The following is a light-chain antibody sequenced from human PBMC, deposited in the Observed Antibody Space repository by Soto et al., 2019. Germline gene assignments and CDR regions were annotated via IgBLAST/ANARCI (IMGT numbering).Light chain of an antibody. CDR3: SSYSSSSTHYV. CDR1: SSDVGGYNY. J-gene: IGLJ1*01. V-gene: IGLV2-14*01. Sequence: QSALTQPPSASGSPGQSVTISCTGTSSDVGGYNYVSWYQQHPGKAPKLMIYEVSNRPSGVSNRFSGSKSGKTASLIISGLQSEDEADYYCSSYSSSSTHYVFGTGTKVTVL. CDR2: EVS.